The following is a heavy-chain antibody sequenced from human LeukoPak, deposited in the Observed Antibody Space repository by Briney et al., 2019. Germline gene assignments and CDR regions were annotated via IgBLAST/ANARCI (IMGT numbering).Heavy chain of an antibody. J-gene: IGHJ5*02. CDR2: ISNDGGGT. CDR1: GFIFNNYG. Sequence: GGSLRLSCAASGFIFNNYGLIWVRQAPGKGLEWVSAISNDGGGTNYADFVKGRLTISRDNSKNTLFLQMNSLRAEDTALYYCAKGSSGYFVDLWGQGTLVTVSS. D-gene: IGHD3-22*01. CDR3: AKGSSGYFVDL. V-gene: IGHV3-23*01.